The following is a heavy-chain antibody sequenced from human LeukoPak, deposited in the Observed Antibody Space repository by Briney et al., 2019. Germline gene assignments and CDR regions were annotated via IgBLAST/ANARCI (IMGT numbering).Heavy chain of an antibody. V-gene: IGHV3-21*01. CDR1: GFTFSSYS. CDR2: ISSSSSYI. CDR3: ARDRDSSGPQIPPNDAFDI. J-gene: IGHJ3*02. Sequence: GGSLRLSCAASGFTFSSYSMNWVRQAPGKGLEWVSSISSSSSYIYYADSVKGRFTISRDNAKNSLYLQMNSLRAEDTAVYYCARDRDSSGPQIPPNDAFDIWGQGTMVTVSS. D-gene: IGHD3-22*01.